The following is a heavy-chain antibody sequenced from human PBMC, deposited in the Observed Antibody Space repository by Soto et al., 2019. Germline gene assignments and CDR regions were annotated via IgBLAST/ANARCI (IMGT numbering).Heavy chain of an antibody. Sequence: QVQLVQSGAEVKKPGASVKVSCKTSGYTFTNFGLSWVRQAPGQGLEWMGWISAYNGNTNYAQNFQGRVTMNTDTSTSTGYMELRSLRSDDTDVYYCARGGNPIDYWGQGTLVTVSS. CDR3: ARGGNPIDY. V-gene: IGHV1-18*01. CDR2: ISAYNGNT. J-gene: IGHJ4*02. D-gene: IGHD3-16*01. CDR1: GYTFTNFG.